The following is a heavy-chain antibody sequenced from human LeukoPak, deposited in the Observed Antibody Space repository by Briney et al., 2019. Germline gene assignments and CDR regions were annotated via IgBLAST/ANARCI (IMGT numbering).Heavy chain of an antibody. Sequence: GRSLRLSCAASGFTFSSYGMHWVRQAPGKGLEWVAVIWYDGSNKYYADSVKGRVTISRAHSKNTLYLQVNSLRAEDTAVYYCARVSRYCTNGVCPSDYWGQGTLVTVSS. CDR3: ARVSRYCTNGVCPSDY. D-gene: IGHD2-8*01. J-gene: IGHJ4*02. V-gene: IGHV3-33*01. CDR1: GFTFSSYG. CDR2: IWYDGSNK.